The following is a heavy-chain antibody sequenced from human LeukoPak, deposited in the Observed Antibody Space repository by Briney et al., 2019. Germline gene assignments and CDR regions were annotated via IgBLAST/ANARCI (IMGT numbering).Heavy chain of an antibody. CDR3: ASYFASSGRTPGGIDI. J-gene: IGHJ3*02. Sequence: DSVKGRFTISRDNSKNTLYLQMNSLRAEDTAVYYCASYFASSGRTPGGIDIWGQGTMVTVSS. D-gene: IGHD3-22*01. V-gene: IGHV3-53*01.